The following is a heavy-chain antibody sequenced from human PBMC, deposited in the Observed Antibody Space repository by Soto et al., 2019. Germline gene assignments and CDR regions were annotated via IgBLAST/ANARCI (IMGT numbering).Heavy chain of an antibody. CDR3: ARDHRSEAYYYYYYGMDV. CDR1: GYTFTSYY. CDR2: INPSGGST. V-gene: IGHV1-46*01. J-gene: IGHJ6*02. Sequence: VKVSCKASGYTFTSYYMHWVRQAPGQGLEWMGIINPSGGSTSYAQKFQGRVTMTRDTSTSTVYMELSSLRSEDTAVYYCARDHRSEAYYYYYYGMDVWGQGTTVTVSS. D-gene: IGHD2-21*01.